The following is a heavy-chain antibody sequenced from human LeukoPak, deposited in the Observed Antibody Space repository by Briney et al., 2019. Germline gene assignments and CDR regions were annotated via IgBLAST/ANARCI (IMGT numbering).Heavy chain of an antibody. J-gene: IGHJ3*02. V-gene: IGHV1-8*01. D-gene: IGHD2-2*01. CDR1: RYTFPSYD. CDR2: MNANSGNT. Sequence: ASVKVSCKASRYTFPSYDINWVRPATGQGLEWMGRMNANSGNTGYAQEFQGRVTMTRNTSISTVYMELSSLRSEDTAVYYCASLGYCSSTSCYDAFDIWGQATMVTVSS. CDR3: ASLGYCSSTSCYDAFDI.